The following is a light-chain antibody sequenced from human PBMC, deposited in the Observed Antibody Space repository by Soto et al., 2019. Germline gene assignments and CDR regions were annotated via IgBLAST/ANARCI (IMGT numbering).Light chain of an antibody. CDR3: MQTVQLPYT. CDR1: QSLLDSA. V-gene: IGKV2D-29*01. CDR2: EVS. Sequence: DIVMTQTPLSLSVTPGQPASISCKSSQSLLDSAWYLQRPGQPPQVLISEVSKRFSGVPERFSGSGSGADFTLNISRVEAEDVGVYYCMQTVQLPYTFGQGTRLEIK. J-gene: IGKJ2*01.